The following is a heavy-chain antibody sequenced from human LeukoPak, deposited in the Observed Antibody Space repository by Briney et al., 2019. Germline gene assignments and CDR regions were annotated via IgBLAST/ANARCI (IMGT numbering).Heavy chain of an antibody. CDR1: GGSFSGYY. V-gene: IGHV4-34*01. CDR3: ARGVVVFDVWGSYRHPVYYFDY. Sequence: PSGTLSLTCAVYGGSFSGYYWSWIRQPPGKGLEWIGEINRSGGTNYNPSLKSRVTISVDTSKNQFSLKLSSVTAADTAVYYCARGVVVFDVWGSYRHPVYYFDYWGQGTLVTVSS. J-gene: IGHJ4*02. CDR2: INRSGGT. D-gene: IGHD3-16*02.